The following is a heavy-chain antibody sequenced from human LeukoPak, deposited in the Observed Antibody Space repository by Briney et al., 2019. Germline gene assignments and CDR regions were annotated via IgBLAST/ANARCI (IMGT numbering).Heavy chain of an antibody. CDR1: GFTFSAHG. Sequence: PGRSLRLSCAASGFTFSAHGMHWVRQAPGKGLEWVALTWYDGSSEYYAASVKGRLTISRDNSKNTLYLQMNSLRAEDTAVYYCAKDRGVVRGVDYWGQGTPVTVSS. CDR3: AKDRGVVRGVDY. CDR2: TWYDGSSE. V-gene: IGHV3-33*06. D-gene: IGHD3-10*01. J-gene: IGHJ4*02.